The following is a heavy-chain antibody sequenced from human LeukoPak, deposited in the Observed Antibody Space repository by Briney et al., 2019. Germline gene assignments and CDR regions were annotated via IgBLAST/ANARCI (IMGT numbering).Heavy chain of an antibody. J-gene: IGHJ5*02. CDR3: AREGGLGRPRLYNWFDP. CDR1: GYTFTSYY. Sequence: RTSVKVSCKASGYTFTSYYMHWVRQAAGQGLEWMGIINPSGGSTSYAQKFQGRVTMTRDTSTSTVYMELSSLRSEDTAVYYCAREGGLGRPRLYNWFDPWGQGTLATVSS. V-gene: IGHV1-46*01. D-gene: IGHD1-26*01. CDR2: INPSGGST.